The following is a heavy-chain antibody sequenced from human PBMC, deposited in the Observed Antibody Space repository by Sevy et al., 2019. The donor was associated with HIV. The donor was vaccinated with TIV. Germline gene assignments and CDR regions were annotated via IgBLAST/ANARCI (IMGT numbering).Heavy chain of an antibody. CDR3: ARDRVTWYVSSGFDAFDI. V-gene: IGHV3-33*01. CDR2: IWYDGRNP. CDR1: GFTFSSHG. D-gene: IGHD3-22*01. Sequence: GGSLRLSCAASGFTFSSHGMHWVRQAPGKGLEWVTVIWYDGRNPYYADSVKGRFTISRDNSKNMLYLQMNSLRAEDTAVYYCARDRVTWYVSSGFDAFDIWGQGTMVTVSS. J-gene: IGHJ3*02.